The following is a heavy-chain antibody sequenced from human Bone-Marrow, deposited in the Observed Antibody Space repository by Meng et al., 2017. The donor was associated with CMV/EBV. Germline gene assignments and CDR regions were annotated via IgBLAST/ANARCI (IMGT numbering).Heavy chain of an antibody. CDR2: IYYSGST. Sequence: SETLSLTCSVSGGSISSHYWSWIRQPPGKGLEWIGNIYYSGSTNYNPSLKSRVTISVDTSKNQFSLKLSSVTAADTAVYYCARDGIAYSSSSGFDYWGQGPRVTGSS. V-gene: IGHV4-59*11. CDR3: ARDGIAYSSSSGFDY. CDR1: GGSISSHY. D-gene: IGHD6-6*01. J-gene: IGHJ4*02.